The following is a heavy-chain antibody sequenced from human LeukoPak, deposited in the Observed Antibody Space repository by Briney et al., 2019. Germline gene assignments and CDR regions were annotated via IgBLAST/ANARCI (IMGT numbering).Heavy chain of an antibody. CDR1: GFTFSSYS. D-gene: IGHD3-22*01. CDR3: ARVRSSGYPDY. CDR2: ISSSSSTI. Sequence: GGSLRLSCAASGFTFSSYSMNWVSQAPGKGLEWVSYISSSSSTIYYADSVKGRFTISRDNAKNSLYLQMNSLRAEDTAVYYCARVRSSGYPDYWGQGTLVTVSS. V-gene: IGHV3-48*04. J-gene: IGHJ4*02.